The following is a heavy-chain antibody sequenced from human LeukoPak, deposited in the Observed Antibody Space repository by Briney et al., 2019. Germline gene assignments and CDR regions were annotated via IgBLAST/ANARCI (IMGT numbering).Heavy chain of an antibody. CDR3: AKVGYSSGWYLLSHFDY. CDR1: GFTFSSYA. V-gene: IGHV3-23*01. J-gene: IGHJ4*02. D-gene: IGHD6-19*01. Sequence: PGGSLRLSCAASGFTFSSYAMSWVRQAPGKGLEWVSAIVGSGGSTYYADSVRGRFTISRDNSKNTLSLQMSSLRAEDTAVYYCAKVGYSSGWYLLSHFDYWGQGTLVTVSS. CDR2: IVGSGGST.